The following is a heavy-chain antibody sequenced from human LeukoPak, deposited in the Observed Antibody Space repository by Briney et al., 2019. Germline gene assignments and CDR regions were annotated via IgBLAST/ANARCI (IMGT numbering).Heavy chain of an antibody. CDR1: GGSISSYY. CDR2: LYYSGST. Sequence: PSGTLSLTCTVSGGSISSYYWSWIRQPPGKGLEWIGYLYYSGSTDYNPSLKSRVAISVDTSKNQFSLNLSSVTAADTAVYYCARRGPGNWYFDLWGRGTLVTVSS. J-gene: IGHJ2*01. CDR3: ARRGPGNWYFDL. V-gene: IGHV4-59*08.